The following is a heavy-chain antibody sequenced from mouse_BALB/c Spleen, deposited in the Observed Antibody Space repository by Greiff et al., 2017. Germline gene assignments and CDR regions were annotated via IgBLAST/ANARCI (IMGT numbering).Heavy chain of an antibody. Sequence: QVQLQQSGAELVKPGASVKLSCKASGYTFTSYYMYWVKQRPGQGLEWIGEINPSNGGTNFNEKFKSKATLTVDKSSSTAYMQLSSLTSEGSAVYYCTREGYGNHLDYWGQGTTLTVSS. CDR3: TREGYGNHLDY. CDR2: INPSNGGT. D-gene: IGHD2-1*01. J-gene: IGHJ2*01. CDR1: GYTFTSYY. V-gene: IGHV1S81*02.